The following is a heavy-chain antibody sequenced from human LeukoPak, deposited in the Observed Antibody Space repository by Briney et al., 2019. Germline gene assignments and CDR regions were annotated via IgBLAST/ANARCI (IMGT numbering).Heavy chain of an antibody. J-gene: IGHJ4*02. CDR2: ISSSGSTI. D-gene: IGHD3-22*01. CDR1: GFTFSTYN. V-gene: IGHV3-48*01. Sequence: GGSLRLSSAASGFTFSTYNMNWVRQAPGRGLDWVSYISSSGSTIYYADSVKGRFTISRDNAKNSLYLQMNSLRAEDTAVYYCARRSDDYDSSAYYHWGQGTLVTVSS. CDR3: ARRSDDYDSSAYYH.